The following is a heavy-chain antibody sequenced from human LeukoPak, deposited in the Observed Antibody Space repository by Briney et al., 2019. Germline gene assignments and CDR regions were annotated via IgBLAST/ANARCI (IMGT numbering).Heavy chain of an antibody. CDR3: AREFTSSWYGDY. D-gene: IGHD6-13*01. CDR1: GFAFSTYG. J-gene: IGHJ4*02. Sequence: PGGSLRLSCATSGFAFSTYGMHWVRQAPDTGLEWVAFISYDGSEKYYADSVRGRFAISRDNSKNSLYLQMNSLRDEDTAVYYCAREFTSSWYGDYWGQGTLVTVSS. CDR2: ISYDGSEK. V-gene: IGHV3-33*05.